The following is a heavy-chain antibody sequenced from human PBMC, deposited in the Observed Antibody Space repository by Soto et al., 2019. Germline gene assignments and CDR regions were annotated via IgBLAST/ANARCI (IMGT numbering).Heavy chain of an antibody. Sequence: GESLKISCQGSGYSFSRNWIGWVRQLPGKGLEWMGVIYPGDSDTRYSPSFQGQVTISADKSISTAYLQWTSLRTSDNAIYYCALHNSGWDIGYWGQGTLVTVSS. CDR2: IYPGDSDT. CDR3: ALHNSGWDIGY. D-gene: IGHD6-19*01. V-gene: IGHV5-51*01. CDR1: GYSFSRNW. J-gene: IGHJ4*02.